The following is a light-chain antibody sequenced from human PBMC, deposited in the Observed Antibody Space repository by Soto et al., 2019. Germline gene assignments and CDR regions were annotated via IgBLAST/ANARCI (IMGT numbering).Light chain of an antibody. J-gene: IGKJ1*01. Sequence: DIVMTQSPDSLAVSLGERATINCKSSRSVFYSSNNRNYLAWYQQKPGQPPKLLTYWSSIRESGVPDRFSGSGSGTDFTLTISSLQAEDVAVYYCQQYYSLPWTFGQGTKVEIK. CDR3: QQYYSLPWT. CDR1: RSVFYSSNNRNY. V-gene: IGKV4-1*01. CDR2: WSS.